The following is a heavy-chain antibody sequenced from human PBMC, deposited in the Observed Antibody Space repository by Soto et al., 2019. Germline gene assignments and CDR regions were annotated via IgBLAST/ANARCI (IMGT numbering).Heavy chain of an antibody. CDR2: IKGDESER. D-gene: IGHD6-19*01. Sequence: EVHLVESGGGLVQPGGSLRLSCAASGYIFSDFWMAWVRQGPGKGLEWVANIKGDESERYYEDSVRGRFTISRDNAKKSLYLQMNRLRVEDRAVHYCARDTGRGWHGQDVRGMDVWGQGTTVTVSS. CDR1: GYIFSDFW. J-gene: IGHJ6*02. CDR3: ARDTGRGWHGQDVRGMDV. V-gene: IGHV3-7*05.